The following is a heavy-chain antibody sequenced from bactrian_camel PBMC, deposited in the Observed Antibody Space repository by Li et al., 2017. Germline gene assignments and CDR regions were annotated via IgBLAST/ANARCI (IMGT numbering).Heavy chain of an antibody. CDR2: IDSDGSA. J-gene: IGHJ4*01. V-gene: IGHV3S53*01. CDR1: GYMSSMYC. Sequence: HVQLVESGGGSVQAGGSLKPSCSAAGSASGYMSSMYCAGWFRQAPGKEREGVAVIDSDGSARYADSVKDRFTISQDATKDTVHLQMTRLRPEDTAMYYCAVYSPAFRGPGNYVCASGFHPGRNKDWGQGTQVTVS. CDR3: AVYSPAFRGPGNYVCASGFHPGRNKD. D-gene: IGHD1*01.